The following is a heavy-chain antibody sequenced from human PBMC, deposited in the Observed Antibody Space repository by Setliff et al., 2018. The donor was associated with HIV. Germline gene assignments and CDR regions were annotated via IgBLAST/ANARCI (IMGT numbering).Heavy chain of an antibody. Sequence: PSETLSLTCTVSGDSISSGNYYWGWIRQSPGKGLEWVSVIASGGITYYADSVKGRFTISRDNSKNTLYLQMNSLRTEDTAVYYCTRASSWYYYMDVWGKGTTVTVSS. J-gene: IGHJ6*03. CDR3: TRASSWYYYMDV. CDR2: IASGGIT. D-gene: IGHD6-13*01. CDR1: GDSISSGNYY. V-gene: IGHV3-53*01.